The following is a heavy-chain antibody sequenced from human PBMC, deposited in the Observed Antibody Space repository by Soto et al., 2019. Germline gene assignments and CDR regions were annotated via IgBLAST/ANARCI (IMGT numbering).Heavy chain of an antibody. Sequence: SETLSLTCTVSGGSISGYYWSWIRQPPGKGLEWIGYIYHSGNTYYNPSLKSRVTISVDRSKNQFSLKLSSVTAADTAVYYCARVPDRWGQGTLVTVSS. CDR3: ARVPDR. D-gene: IGHD2-2*01. V-gene: IGHV4-30-2*01. J-gene: IGHJ5*02. CDR2: IYHSGNT. CDR1: GGSISGYY.